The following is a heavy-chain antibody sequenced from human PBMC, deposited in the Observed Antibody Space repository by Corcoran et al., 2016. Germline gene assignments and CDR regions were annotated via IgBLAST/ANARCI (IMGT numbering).Heavy chain of an antibody. CDR2: MNSNSGNT. V-gene: IGHV1-8*01. CDR3: MRGSGQDGRDWFDS. CDR1: GYTFINHD. Sequence: QVQLVQSGAEVKKPGASVKVSCKASGYTFINHDINWVRQATGQGLEWMGWMNSNSGNTGYAQMFQGRVTMTRDTSIDTAYLELSSLRYDDTAVYFCMRGSGQDGRDWFDSWGQGTAVIVSS. D-gene: IGHD6-19*01. J-gene: IGHJ5*01.